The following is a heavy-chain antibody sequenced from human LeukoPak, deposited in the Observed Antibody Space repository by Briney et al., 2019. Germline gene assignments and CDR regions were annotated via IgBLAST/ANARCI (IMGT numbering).Heavy chain of an antibody. J-gene: IGHJ4*02. CDR3: ARVDRHSSGWYYFDY. CDR1: GGTFSSYA. D-gene: IGHD6-19*01. CDR2: IIPIFGTA. Sequence: SVKVSCKASGGTFSSYAISWVRQAPGQGLEWMGGIIPIFGTANYAQKFQGGVTITTDESTSTAYMELSSLRSEDTAVYYCARVDRHSSGWYYFDYWGQGTLVTVSS. V-gene: IGHV1-69*05.